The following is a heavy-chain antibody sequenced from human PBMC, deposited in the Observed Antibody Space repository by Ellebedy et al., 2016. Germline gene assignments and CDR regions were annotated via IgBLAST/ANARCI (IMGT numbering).Heavy chain of an antibody. CDR2: IYYSGST. Sequence: SETLSLTCTVSGGSISSGSYYWGWIRQPPGKGLEWIGSIYYSGSTYYNPSLKSRVTISVDTSKTQFSLRLSSVTAADTAVYYCARDLLEVTMKWYFDLWGRGTLVTVSS. CDR1: GGSISSGSYY. V-gene: IGHV4-39*02. J-gene: IGHJ2*01. CDR3: ARDLLEVTMKWYFDL. D-gene: IGHD4-17*01.